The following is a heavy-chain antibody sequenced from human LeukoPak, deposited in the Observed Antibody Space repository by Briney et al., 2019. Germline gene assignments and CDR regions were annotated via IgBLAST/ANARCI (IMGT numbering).Heavy chain of an antibody. CDR3: ARELVVTHYDFWSGPTLERKYYFDY. V-gene: IGHV6-1*01. Sequence: SQTLSLTCAISGDSVSSNSAAWNWIRQSPSRGLEWLGRTYYRSKWYNDHAVSVKSRITINPDTSKNQFSLQLNSVTPEDTAVYYCARELVVTHYDFWSGPTLERKYYFDYWGQGTLVTVSS. D-gene: IGHD3-3*01. CDR2: TYYRSKWYN. CDR1: GDSVSSNSAA. J-gene: IGHJ4*02.